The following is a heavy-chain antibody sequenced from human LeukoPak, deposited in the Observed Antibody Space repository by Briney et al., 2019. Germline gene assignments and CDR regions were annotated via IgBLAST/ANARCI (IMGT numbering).Heavy chain of an antibody. CDR1: GYTFTSYG. J-gene: IGHJ4*02. CDR3: ARDRNSIVSFDY. CDR2: ISTYNGHT. V-gene: IGHV1-18*01. D-gene: IGHD2-21*01. Sequence: APVKVSCKASGYTFTSYGISWVRQAPGQGLEWMGWISTYNGHTNYARKVQGRVTMTTDTSTSTAYMELSSLRSEDTAVYYCARDRNSIVSFDYWGQGTLVTVSS.